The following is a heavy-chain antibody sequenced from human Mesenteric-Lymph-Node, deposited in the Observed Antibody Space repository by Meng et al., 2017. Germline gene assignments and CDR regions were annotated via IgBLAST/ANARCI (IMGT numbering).Heavy chain of an antibody. V-gene: IGHV7-4-1*02. Sequence: QVQPLQSGSGLRLPGASVTVSCTASGYTFTSYAMNWVRQAPGQGLEWMGWINTYTGNPTYAKGFPGLFVFSLDTSVSTEYLQISSLKSEATAVSSCESMTTVTTSLDYWGQGTLITVSS. D-gene: IGHD4-17*01. CDR2: INTYTGNP. CDR3: ESMTTVTTSLDY. CDR1: GYTFTSYA. J-gene: IGHJ4*02.